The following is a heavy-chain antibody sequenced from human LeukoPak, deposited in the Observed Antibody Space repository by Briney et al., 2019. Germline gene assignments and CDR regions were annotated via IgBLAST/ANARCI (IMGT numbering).Heavy chain of an antibody. CDR3: ACLGYCTNGVCFTDAFDI. CDR1: GYTFTGYY. CDR2: INPNSGGT. D-gene: IGHD2-8*01. V-gene: IGHV1-2*06. J-gene: IGHJ3*02. Sequence: ASVKVSCKASGYTFTGYYMHWVRQAPGQGLEWMGRINPNSGGTNYAQKFQGRVTMTRDTSISTAYMELSRLRSDDTAVYYCACLGYCTNGVCFTDAFDIWGQGTMVTVSS.